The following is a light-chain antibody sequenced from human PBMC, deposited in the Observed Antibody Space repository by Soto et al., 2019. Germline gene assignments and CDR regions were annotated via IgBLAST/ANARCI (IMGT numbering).Light chain of an antibody. CDR2: AAS. CDR1: RDVGSD. V-gene: IGKV1-17*01. CDR3: QQYNSYSPLP. Sequence: TQSPPTLSASVREKISITCLASRDVGSDVSWYQQKPGQAPKLLIYAASNLYTGVPSRFSGSRSGTEFTLTISSLQPDDFATYYCQQYNSYSPLPVGGGTKV. J-gene: IGKJ4*01.